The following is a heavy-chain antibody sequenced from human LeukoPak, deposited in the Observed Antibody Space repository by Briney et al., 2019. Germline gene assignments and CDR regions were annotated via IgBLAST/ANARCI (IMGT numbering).Heavy chain of an antibody. CDR1: GGTFSSYA. J-gene: IGHJ6*02. D-gene: IGHD3-10*01. Sequence: SVKVSCKASGGTFSSYAISWVRQAPGQGLEWMGGIIPIFGTANYAQKFQGRVTITADESTSTAYMELSSLRSEDTAVYYCARGITMVRGVEYGMDVWGQGTTVTVSS. V-gene: IGHV1-69*13. CDR3: ARGITMVRGVEYGMDV. CDR2: IIPIFGTA.